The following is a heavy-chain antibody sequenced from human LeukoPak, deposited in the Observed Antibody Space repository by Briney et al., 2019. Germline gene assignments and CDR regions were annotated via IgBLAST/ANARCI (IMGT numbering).Heavy chain of an antibody. V-gene: IGHV3-23*01. Sequence: GGSLRLSCAASGFTFRNYAMSWVRQAPGKGLEWVSSISGRGDSTYYADSVKGRFTISRDNSRNTLYLQMNSLRAEDTAVYYCARDREGLDIWGQGTMVTVSS. CDR2: ISGRGDST. CDR1: GFTFRNYA. J-gene: IGHJ3*02. CDR3: ARDREGLDI.